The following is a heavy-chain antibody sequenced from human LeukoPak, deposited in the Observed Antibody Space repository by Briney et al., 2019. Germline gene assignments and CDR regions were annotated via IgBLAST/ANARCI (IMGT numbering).Heavy chain of an antibody. CDR2: ISYDGSNK. D-gene: IGHD6-13*01. V-gene: IGHV3-30*18. CDR1: GFTFSSYG. J-gene: IGHJ4*02. CDR3: AKNWESSSWFWGRCDY. Sequence: GGSLRLSCAASGFTFSSYGMHWVRQAPGKGLEWVAVISYDGSNKYYADSVKGRFTISRDNSKNTLYLQMNSLRAEDTAVYYCAKNWESSSWFWGRCDYWGQGTLVTVSS.